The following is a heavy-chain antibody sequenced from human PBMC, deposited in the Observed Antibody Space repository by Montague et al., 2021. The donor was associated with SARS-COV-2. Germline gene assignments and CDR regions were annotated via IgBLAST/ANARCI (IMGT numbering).Heavy chain of an antibody. J-gene: IGHJ4*02. V-gene: IGHV2-5*01. CDR1: GFSLSTPNEG. Sequence: PALVKPTQTLTLTCTFSGFSLSTPNEGVGWIRQPPGKALEWVAVIYSXDEKRYSPSLRNRLTITKDTAKNQVVLSLTYVDPVDTATYYCAHLIRYYDIFTGIPFDYWGQGSQVTVSS. CDR2: IYSXDEK. CDR3: AHLIRYYDIFTGIPFDY. D-gene: IGHD3-9*01.